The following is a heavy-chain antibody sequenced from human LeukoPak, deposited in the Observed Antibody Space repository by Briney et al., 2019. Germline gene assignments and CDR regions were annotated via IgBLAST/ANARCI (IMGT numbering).Heavy chain of an antibody. CDR1: GFTFSSYS. CDR2: ISSSSSTI. J-gene: IGHJ4*02. CDR3: ARSLVGYSYDPYYFDY. Sequence: GGSLRLSCAASGFTFSSYSMNWVRQAPGQGLEWVSYISSSSSTIYYADSVKGRFTISRDNAKNSLYLQMNSLRAEDTAVYYCARSLVGYSYDPYYFDYWGQGTLVTVSS. D-gene: IGHD5-18*01. V-gene: IGHV3-48*01.